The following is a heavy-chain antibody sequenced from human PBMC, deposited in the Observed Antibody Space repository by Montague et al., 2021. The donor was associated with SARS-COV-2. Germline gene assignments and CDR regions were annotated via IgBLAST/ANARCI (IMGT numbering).Heavy chain of an antibody. V-gene: IGHV4-31*03. CDR3: ARARVVVATTRNWFDP. D-gene: IGHD2-2*01. Sequence: TLSLTCTVSGGSISSGGYYWSWIRQHPGKGLEWIGYNYYSGSTYYNPSLQSRLTISVDRSQNRFSLKLSSVTAAATAMYYCARARVVVATTRNWFDPWGQGTLVTVSS. J-gene: IGHJ5*02. CDR2: NYYSGST. CDR1: GGSISSGGYY.